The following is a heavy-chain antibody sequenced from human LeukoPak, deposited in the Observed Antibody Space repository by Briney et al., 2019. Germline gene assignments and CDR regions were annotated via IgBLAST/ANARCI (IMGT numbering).Heavy chain of an antibody. J-gene: IGHJ4*02. CDR2: ISYDGSNK. CDR3: AKDSEGYYFDY. CDR1: GFTFSSYG. V-gene: IGHV3-30*18. Sequence: GGSLRLSCAASGFTFSSYGMHWVRQAPGKGLEWVAVISYDGSNKYYADSVKGRFTISRDNSKNTLYLQMNSLRAEDTAVYHCAKDSEGYYFDYWGQGTLVTVSS.